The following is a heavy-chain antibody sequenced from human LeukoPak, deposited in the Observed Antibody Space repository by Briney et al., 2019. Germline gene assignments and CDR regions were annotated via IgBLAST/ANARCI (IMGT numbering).Heavy chain of an antibody. CDR3: ARRGGSIAAAGTGWFDP. CDR2: INHSGST. D-gene: IGHD6-13*01. Sequence: PSETLSLTCAVYGGSFSGYYWSWIRQPPGKGLEWIGEINHSGSTNYNPSLKSRVTISVDTSKNQFSLKLSSVTAADTAVYYCARRGGSIAAAGTGWFDPWGQGTLVTVSS. CDR1: GGSFSGYY. J-gene: IGHJ5*02. V-gene: IGHV4-34*01.